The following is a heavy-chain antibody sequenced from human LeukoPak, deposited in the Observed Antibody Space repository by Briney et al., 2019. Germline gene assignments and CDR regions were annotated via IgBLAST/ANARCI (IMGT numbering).Heavy chain of an antibody. CDR3: ARDGYTGYTYGFDI. J-gene: IGHJ3*02. Sequence: PGGSLRLSCAASGFTFSSYSMNWVRQAPGKGLEWVSSISSSSTYIYYADSVKGRFTISRDNAKNSLYLQMSSLRAEDTAVYYCARDGYTGYTYGFDIWGQGTVVTVSS. CDR2: ISSSSTYI. V-gene: IGHV3-21*01. CDR1: GFTFSSYS. D-gene: IGHD5-18*01.